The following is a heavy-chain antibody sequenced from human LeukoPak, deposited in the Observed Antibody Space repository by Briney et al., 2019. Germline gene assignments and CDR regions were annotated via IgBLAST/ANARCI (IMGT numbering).Heavy chain of an antibody. V-gene: IGHV3-53*01. J-gene: IGHJ3*02. CDR2: IYSDDTT. CDR3: ATLTGGDDAFDI. Sequence: GGSLRLSCAVSGFTVSGNYMSWIRQAPGKGLEWVSLIYSDDTTLYADSVKGRFTISRDISKNTLYLQMSSLRAEDTAVYYCATLTGGDDAFDIWGQGTMVTVSS. CDR1: GFTVSGNY. D-gene: IGHD4-23*01.